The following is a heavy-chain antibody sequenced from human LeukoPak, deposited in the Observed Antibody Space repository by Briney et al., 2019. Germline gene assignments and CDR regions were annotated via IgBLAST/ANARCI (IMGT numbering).Heavy chain of an antibody. V-gene: IGHV3-7*03. Sequence: GGSLRLSCAASGFTFSSYWMSWVRQAPGKGLEWVANIKQDGSEKYYVDSVKGRFTISRDNAKNSLYLQMNSLRAEDAAVYYCAKGGVLRYFDWLPVYPRPNLGPFDYWGQGTLVTVSS. D-gene: IGHD3-9*01. CDR3: AKGGVLRYFDWLPVYPRPNLGPFDY. CDR1: GFTFSSYW. J-gene: IGHJ4*02. CDR2: IKQDGSEK.